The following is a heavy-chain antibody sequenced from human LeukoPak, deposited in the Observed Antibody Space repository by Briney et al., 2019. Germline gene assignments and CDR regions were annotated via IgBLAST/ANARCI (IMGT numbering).Heavy chain of an antibody. CDR3: AKDLSGHWCIDY. Sequence: GGSLRLSCVASGFTFSNYYMHWVRQAPGKGLGWVAIISDDGERKFYADSVRGRITISRDKSKNTLFLQMNSLRADDTAVYFCAKDLSGHWCIDYWGQGTLVTVSS. V-gene: IGHV3-30*18. CDR1: GFTFSNYY. CDR2: ISDDGERK. D-gene: IGHD4/OR15-4a*01. J-gene: IGHJ4*02.